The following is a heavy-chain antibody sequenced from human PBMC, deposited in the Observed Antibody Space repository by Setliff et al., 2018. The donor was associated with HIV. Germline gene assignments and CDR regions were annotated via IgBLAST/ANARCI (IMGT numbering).Heavy chain of an antibody. CDR1: GVSVSSYY. CDR3: ARGRGDIVLLVYTYPPDS. CDR2: IYANGST. V-gene: IGHV4-4*08. D-gene: IGHD2-8*01. Sequence: SETLSLTCTVSGVSVSSYYWCWIRQPPGKGLEWIASIYHSGSTWSIYANGSTNYNPSLKSRVTISVDRSKNHFSLRLSSVTAADTAAYYCARGRGDIVLLVYTYPPDSWGQGKLVTVSS. J-gene: IGHJ4*02.